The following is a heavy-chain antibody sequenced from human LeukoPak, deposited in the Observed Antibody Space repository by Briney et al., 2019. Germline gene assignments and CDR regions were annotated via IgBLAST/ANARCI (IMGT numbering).Heavy chain of an antibody. J-gene: IGHJ4*02. D-gene: IGHD3-10*01. CDR2: ISGSGGST. CDR3: AKGVWFGESYFDY. Sequence: GGSLRLSCAASGFIFKKYWMNWVRQVPGKGLEWVSAISGSGGSTYYADSVKGRFTISRDNSKNTLYLQMNSLRAEDTAVYYCAKGVWFGESYFDYWGQGTLVTVSS. V-gene: IGHV3-23*01. CDR1: GFIFKKYW.